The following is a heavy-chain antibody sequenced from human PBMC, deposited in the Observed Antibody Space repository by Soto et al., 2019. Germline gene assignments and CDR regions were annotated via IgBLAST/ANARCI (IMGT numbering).Heavy chain of an antibody. CDR3: ARDPGTGYYDSSGYYYD. Sequence: GGSLRLSCAASGFTLSSYWMHWVRQAPGKGLVWVSRINSDGSSTSYADSVKGRFTITRDNAKNTLYLQMNSLRAEDTAVYYCARDPGTGYYDSSGYYYDWGQGTLVTVSS. CDR1: GFTLSSYW. D-gene: IGHD3-22*01. J-gene: IGHJ4*02. V-gene: IGHV3-74*01. CDR2: INSDGSST.